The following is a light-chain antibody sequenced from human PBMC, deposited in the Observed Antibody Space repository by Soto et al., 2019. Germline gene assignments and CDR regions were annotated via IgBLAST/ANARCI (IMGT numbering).Light chain of an antibody. V-gene: IGKV1-33*01. J-gene: IGKJ5*01. CDR3: QHYEYLPIT. CDR1: QDISNY. CDR2: DAP. Sequence: DIQMTQSPSSLPASVGDRVTITCQARQDISNYLNWYQQKPGKAPKLLIYDAPNFETCVPSRFSGSGSGTDFTSNTSSLKHPDCATYYCQHYEYLPITFGNETRLHI.